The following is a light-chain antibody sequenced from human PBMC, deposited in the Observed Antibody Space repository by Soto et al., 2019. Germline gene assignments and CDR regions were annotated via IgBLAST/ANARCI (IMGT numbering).Light chain of an antibody. CDR3: KSLRTRNTGV. V-gene: IGLV2-14*01. CDR1: SSDVGGYNY. CDR2: EVT. Sequence: QSVLTQPASVSGSPGQSITISCTGTSSDVGGYNYVSWYQQHPGKAPKLSIYEVTHRPSGVSSRFYGSRSVNTASLTISGRQGEDEADYYCKSLRTRNTGVFVGGTPLNVL. J-gene: IGLJ7*01.